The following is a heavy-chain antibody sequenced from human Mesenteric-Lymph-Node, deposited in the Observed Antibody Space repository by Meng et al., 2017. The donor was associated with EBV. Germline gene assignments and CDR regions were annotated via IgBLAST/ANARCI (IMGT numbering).Heavy chain of an antibody. V-gene: IGHV1-18*01. D-gene: IGHD3-10*01. CDR3: AGAVGSDPYYFDY. CDR1: GYTFTRYG. CDR2: ISAYNGNT. J-gene: IGHJ4*02. Sequence: QVQRGEAGVEVKMPGASVKASCKASGYTFTRYGISWVRQAPGQGLEWMGWISAYNGNTNYAQKLQGRVTMTTDTSTSTAYMELRSLRSDDTAVYYCAGAVGSDPYYFDYWGQGTLVTVSS.